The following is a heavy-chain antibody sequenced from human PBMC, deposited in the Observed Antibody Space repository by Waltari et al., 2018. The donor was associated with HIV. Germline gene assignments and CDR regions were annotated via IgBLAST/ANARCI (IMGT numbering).Heavy chain of an antibody. CDR1: GGSFSGYY. CDR3: AGGSNYYDCSGYYYD. V-gene: IGHV4-34*01. CDR2: IKHRGST. J-gene: IGHJ4*02. D-gene: IGHD3-22*01. Sequence: QVQLQQWGAGLLKPSVTLSPTGTAHGGSFSGYYCRWSRQPPGKGLEWIGEIKHRGSTHSTPSLKSLVTISVDTSKNQFSLKLSSVTAADTAVYYCAGGSNYYDCSGYYYDWGQGTLVTVSS.